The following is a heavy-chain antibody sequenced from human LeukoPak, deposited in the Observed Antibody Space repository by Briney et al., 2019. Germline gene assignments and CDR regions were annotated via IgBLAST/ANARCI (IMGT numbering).Heavy chain of an antibody. CDR2: ISSNGGST. J-gene: IGHJ4*02. CDR3: VKGQYSGYDAGFDY. D-gene: IGHD5-12*01. V-gene: IGHV3-64D*06. CDR1: GFTFSSYA. Sequence: GGSLRLSCSASGFTFSSYAMHWVRQAPGKGLEYVSAISSNGGSTYYADSVKGSFTISRDNSKNTLYLQMSSLRAEDTAVYYCVKGQYSGYDAGFDYWGQGTLVTVSS.